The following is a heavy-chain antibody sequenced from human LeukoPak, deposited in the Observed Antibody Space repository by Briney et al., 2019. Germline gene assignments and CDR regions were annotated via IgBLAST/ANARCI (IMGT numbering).Heavy chain of an antibody. J-gene: IGHJ4*02. CDR2: FYHSGST. V-gene: IGHV4-38-2*02. D-gene: IGHD2-2*01. CDR3: AALGGDMVVVPAGAFDY. Sequence: PSEALSLPCTVSGYSLSSGYYWGWIRQPPGKGLEWIGNFYHSGSTYYNPCLKSRVTISGDTSKYQFSLKLSSVTAADTAVYYGAALGGDMVVVPAGAFDYWGQGTLVTVSS. CDR1: GYSLSSGYY.